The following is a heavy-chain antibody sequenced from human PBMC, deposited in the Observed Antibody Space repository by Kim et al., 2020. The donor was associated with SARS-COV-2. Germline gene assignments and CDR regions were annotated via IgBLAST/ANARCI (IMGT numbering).Heavy chain of an antibody. CDR1: GYTFTSYY. CDR3: ATRDGLGYCSSTSCYELLYYYYGMDV. Sequence: ASVKVSCKASGYTFTSYYMHWVRQAPGQGLEWMGIINPSGGSTSYAQKFQGRVTMTRDTSTSTVYMELSSLRSEDTAVYYCATRDGLGYCSSTSCYELLYYYYGMDVWGQGTTVTVSS. J-gene: IGHJ6*02. V-gene: IGHV1-46*01. CDR2: INPSGGST. D-gene: IGHD2-2*01.